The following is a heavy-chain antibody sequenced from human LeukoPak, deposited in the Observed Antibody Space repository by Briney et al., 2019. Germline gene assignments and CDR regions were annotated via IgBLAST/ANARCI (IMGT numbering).Heavy chain of an antibody. D-gene: IGHD4-17*01. CDR2: ISSSGTTI. V-gene: IGHV3-48*03. Sequence: GGSLRLSCAASGFTVSRNYMSWVCQAPGKGLEWLSYISSSGTTIKYADSVKGRFTISRDNAKNSLYLQVNSLRAEDTAVYYCARIMITVTTSDYWGQGTLVTVSS. CDR1: GFTVSRNY. CDR3: ARIMITVTTSDY. J-gene: IGHJ4*02.